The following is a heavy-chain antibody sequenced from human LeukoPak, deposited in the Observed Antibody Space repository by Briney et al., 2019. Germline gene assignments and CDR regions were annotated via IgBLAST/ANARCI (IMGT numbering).Heavy chain of an antibody. J-gene: IGHJ4*02. D-gene: IGHD2-8*01. V-gene: IGHV3-33*06. Sequence: GGSLRLSCAASGFTFSTYGMHWVRQAPGKGLEWLAVIWSDGSNKYYADSVKGRFSISRDNFKNTLYLQLNSLRAEDAAVYYCAKANGESQPTVGDWGQGTLVTVSS. CDR2: IWSDGSNK. CDR1: GFTFSTYG. CDR3: AKANGESQPTVGD.